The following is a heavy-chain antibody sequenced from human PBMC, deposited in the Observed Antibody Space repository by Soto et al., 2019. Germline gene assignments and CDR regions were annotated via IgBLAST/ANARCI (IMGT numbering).Heavy chain of an antibody. CDR1: GYTFTSYA. J-gene: IGHJ6*03. D-gene: IGHD3-9*01. CDR2: INAGNGNT. V-gene: IGHV1-3*01. Sequence: ASVKVSCKASGYTFTSYAMHWVRQAPGQRLEWMGWINAGNGNTKYSQKFQGRVTITRDTSASTAYMELSSLRSEDTAVYYCARAERGILNYYYYYYMDVWGKGTTVTVS. CDR3: ARAERGILNYYYYYYMDV.